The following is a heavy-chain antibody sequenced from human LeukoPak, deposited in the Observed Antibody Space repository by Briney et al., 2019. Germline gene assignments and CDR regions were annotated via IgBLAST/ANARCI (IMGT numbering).Heavy chain of an antibody. Sequence: GGSLRLSCAASGFTFSSYGMHWVRQAPGKGLEWVAVISYDGSNKYYADSVKGRFTISRDNSKNTLYLQMNSLRAEDTAIYYCARDERLLSFLKWGQGTLVTVSS. V-gene: IGHV3-30*03. CDR1: GFTFSSYG. D-gene: IGHD3-3*01. CDR3: ARDERLLSFLK. CDR2: ISYDGSNK. J-gene: IGHJ4*02.